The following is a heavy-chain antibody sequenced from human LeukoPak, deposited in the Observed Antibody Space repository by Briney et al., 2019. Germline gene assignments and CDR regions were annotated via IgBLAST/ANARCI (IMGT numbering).Heavy chain of an antibody. Sequence: GGSLRLSCAASGFTFSSYWMSWVRQAPGKGLEWVANIKQDGSEKYYVDSVKGRFTISRDNAKNSLYLQMNSLRAEDTAVYYCARVFVGFPLLTTAYLAYGGQETLVTVS. CDR2: IKQDGSEK. V-gene: IGHV3-7*01. CDR3: ARVFVGFPLLTTAYLAY. D-gene: IGHD1-14*01. CDR1: GFTFSSYW. J-gene: IGHJ4*02.